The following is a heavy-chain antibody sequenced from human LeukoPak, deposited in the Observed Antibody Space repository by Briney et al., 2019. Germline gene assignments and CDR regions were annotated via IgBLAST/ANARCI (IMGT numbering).Heavy chain of an antibody. Sequence: GGSLRLSCAASDLPVSINYTTWVRQAPGKGLEWVSVIYSGGTTFYADSVKGRFTISRDNSKNTLYLQMTSLRAEDTAVYYCARGGDAFDIWGQGTMVSVSS. V-gene: IGHV3-53*01. CDR2: IYSGGTT. CDR3: ARGGDAFDI. J-gene: IGHJ3*02. D-gene: IGHD2-15*01. CDR1: DLPVSINY.